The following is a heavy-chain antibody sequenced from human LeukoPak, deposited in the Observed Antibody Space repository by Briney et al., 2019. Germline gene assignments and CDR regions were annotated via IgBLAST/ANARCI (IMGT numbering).Heavy chain of an antibody. D-gene: IGHD3-10*01. J-gene: IGHJ4*02. CDR2: IRYDGSNK. Sequence: GGSLRLSCAASGFTFSSYEMNWVRQAPGKGLEWVAFIRYDGSNKYYADSVKGRFTISRDNSKNTLYLQMNSLRAEDTAVYYCAKDQLLWFGELSCFDYWGQGTLVTVSS. CDR1: GFTFSSYE. V-gene: IGHV3-30*02. CDR3: AKDQLLWFGELSCFDY.